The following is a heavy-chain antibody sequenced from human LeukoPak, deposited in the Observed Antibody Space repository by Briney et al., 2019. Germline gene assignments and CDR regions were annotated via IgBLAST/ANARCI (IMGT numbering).Heavy chain of an antibody. V-gene: IGHV3-74*01. CDR3: ARDWVYKIDY. CDR1: GFTFSSYS. J-gene: IGHJ4*02. D-gene: IGHD5-24*01. CDR2: ISHDGII. Sequence: GGSLRLSCAASGFTFSSYSMNWVRQAPGKGLEWVSRISHDGIISYADSVKGRFTISRDNAKNTLILQMNSLRVEDTAVYYCARDWVYKIDYWGRGTLVTVSS.